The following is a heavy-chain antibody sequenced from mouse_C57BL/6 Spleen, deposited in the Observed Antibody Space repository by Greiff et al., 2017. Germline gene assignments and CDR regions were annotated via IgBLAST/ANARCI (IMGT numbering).Heavy chain of an antibody. J-gene: IGHJ2*01. CDR2: ISSGGSYT. Sequence: EVPLVESGGDLVKLGGSLKLSCAASGFTFSSYGMSWVRQTPDKRLEWVATISSGGSYTYYPDSVKGRFTISRDNAKNTLYLQMSSLKSEDTAMYYCARHGNWDTKSSFDYWGQGTTLTVSS. CDR3: ARHGNWDTKSSFDY. CDR1: GFTFSSYG. V-gene: IGHV5-6*01. D-gene: IGHD4-1*01.